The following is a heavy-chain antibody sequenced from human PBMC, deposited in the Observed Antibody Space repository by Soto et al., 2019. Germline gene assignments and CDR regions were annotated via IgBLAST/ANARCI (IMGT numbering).Heavy chain of an antibody. CDR3: ARSLRAAAAGTEP. Sequence: KPGGSLRLSCAASGFTFSSYSMNWVRQAPGKGLEWVSSISSSSSYIYYADSVKGRFTISRDNAKNSLYLQMNSLRAEDTAVYYCARSLRAAAAGTEPWGQGTLVTVSS. CDR1: GFTFSSYS. J-gene: IGHJ5*02. D-gene: IGHD6-13*01. V-gene: IGHV3-21*01. CDR2: ISSSSSYI.